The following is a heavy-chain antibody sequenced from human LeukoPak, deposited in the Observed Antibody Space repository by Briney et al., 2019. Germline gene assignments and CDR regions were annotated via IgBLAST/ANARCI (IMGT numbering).Heavy chain of an antibody. J-gene: IGHJ4*02. Sequence: GGSLRLSCAASGFTFTSYGMNWVRQAPGKGLEYVSVISSNGGSTSYANSVKGRFTISRDNSKNTLYLQMGSLRAEDMAVYYCARDLSGGGLDYWGQGTLVTVSS. CDR2: ISSNGGST. D-gene: IGHD3-10*01. CDR1: GFTFTSYG. CDR3: ARDLSGGGLDY. V-gene: IGHV3-64*01.